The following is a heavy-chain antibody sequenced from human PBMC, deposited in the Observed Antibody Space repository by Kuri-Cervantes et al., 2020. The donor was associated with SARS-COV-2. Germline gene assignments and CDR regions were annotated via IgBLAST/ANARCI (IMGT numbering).Heavy chain of an antibody. CDR2: IIPIFGTA. D-gene: IGHD5-18*01. CDR1: GGTFSSYT. V-gene: IGHV1-69*13. J-gene: IGHJ5*02. Sequence: SVKVSCKASGGTFSSYTISWVRQAPGQGLEWMGGIIPIFGTANYAQKFQGRVTITADESTSTVYMELSSLRSEDTAVYYCARGGYSYGYGSGNWFDPWGQGTLVTVSS. CDR3: ARGGYSYGYGSGNWFDP.